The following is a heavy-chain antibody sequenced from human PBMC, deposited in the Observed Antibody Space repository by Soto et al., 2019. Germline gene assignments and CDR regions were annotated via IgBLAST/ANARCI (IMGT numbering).Heavy chain of an antibody. J-gene: IGHJ4*02. CDR2: ISSGGSAM. CDR3: ARDYRDGYNYVSY. Sequence: QVQLVESGGGLVKPGGSLRLSCAASGFTFSDYYMSWIRQAPGTGLEWVSYISSGGSAMYYADSVMGRFTISRDNAKNSLYLQMNSLRAEDTAVYYCARDYRDGYNYVSYWGQGTLVTVSS. V-gene: IGHV3-11*01. D-gene: IGHD5-12*01. CDR1: GFTFSDYY.